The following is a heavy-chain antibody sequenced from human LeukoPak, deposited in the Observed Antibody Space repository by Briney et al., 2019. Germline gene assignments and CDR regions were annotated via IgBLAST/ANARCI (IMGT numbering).Heavy chain of an antibody. CDR3: AGEYYDILTGYYRIDY. V-gene: IGHV4-59*01. CDR2: IYYSGST. CDR1: GGSFSGYY. J-gene: IGHJ4*02. Sequence: PSETLSFTCAVYGGSFSGYYWSWIRQPPGKGLEWIGYIYYSGSTNYNPSLKSRVTISVDTSKNQFSLKLSSVTAADTAVYYCAGEYYDILTGYYRIDYWGQGTLVTVSS. D-gene: IGHD3-9*01.